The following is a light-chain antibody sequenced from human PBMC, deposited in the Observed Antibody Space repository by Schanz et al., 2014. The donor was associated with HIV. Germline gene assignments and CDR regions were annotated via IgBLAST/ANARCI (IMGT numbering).Light chain of an antibody. V-gene: IGLV2-14*02. Sequence: QSALTQPASVSGSPGQSITISCTGTNSDVGSYNFVSWYQQHPGKAPKLMIYEVNKRPSGVSNRFSGSKSGNTASLTVSDLQAEDEADYYCTSSGGTNNFVIFGGGTKLTVL. CDR1: NSDVGSYNF. CDR3: TSSGGTNNFVI. CDR2: EVN. J-gene: IGLJ2*01.